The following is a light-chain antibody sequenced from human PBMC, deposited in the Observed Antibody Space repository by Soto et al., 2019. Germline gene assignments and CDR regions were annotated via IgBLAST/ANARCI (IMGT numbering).Light chain of an antibody. J-gene: IGKJ4*01. CDR1: QSVSIN. V-gene: IGKV3-15*01. CDR2: GAS. CDR3: QQLNSYPLT. Sequence: EIVMTQPPATLSVSPGETATLSCRASQSVSINLAWYQQKRGQAPRLLIYGASTRATGIPARFSGSGSGTEFTLTISSLQPEDFATYYCQQLNSYPLTFGGGTKVDIK.